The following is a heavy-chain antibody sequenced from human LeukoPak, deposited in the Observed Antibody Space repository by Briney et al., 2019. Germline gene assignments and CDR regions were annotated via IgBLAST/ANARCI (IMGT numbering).Heavy chain of an antibody. Sequence: SETLSLTCAVSGYSITSSSWWGWIRQPPGKGLEWIGYIYHSGTTYYNPSLQSRVTTSLDTSKNQFSLKLSSVTAVDTAVYYCARKENVYYYFDYWGQGTLVTVSS. CDR1: GYSITSSSW. D-gene: IGHD3-10*01. J-gene: IGHJ4*02. CDR3: ARKENVYYYFDY. CDR2: IYHSGTT. V-gene: IGHV4-28*01.